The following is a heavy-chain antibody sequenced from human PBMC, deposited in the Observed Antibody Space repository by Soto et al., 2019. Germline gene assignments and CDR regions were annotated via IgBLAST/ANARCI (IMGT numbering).Heavy chain of an antibody. CDR1: GFTYSGDA. D-gene: IGHD6-19*01. V-gene: IGHV3-30*18. J-gene: IGHJ4*02. CDR2: VSHDGRNT. Sequence: VELVESGGGVVQPGRSLRLSCAASGFTYSGDAMHWVRQAPGKGLEWMAVVSHDGRNTHYADSVKGRFTISRDSSKNTVSLEMTSLRAEDTAVYYCAKGGRQWLVTSDFNYWGQGALVTVSS. CDR3: AKGGRQWLVTSDFNY.